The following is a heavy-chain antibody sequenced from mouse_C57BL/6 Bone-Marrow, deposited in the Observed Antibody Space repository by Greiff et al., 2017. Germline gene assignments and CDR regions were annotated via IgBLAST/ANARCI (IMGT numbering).Heavy chain of an antibody. Sequence: VQLQQSGAELVKPGASVKISCKASGYAFSSYWMNWVKQRPGKGLEWIGQIYPGDGDTNYNGKFKGKATLTADKSSSTAYMQLSSLTSEDSAVYFCAREGYGSRYDWFAYWGQGTRVTVSA. CDR2: IYPGDGDT. V-gene: IGHV1-80*01. J-gene: IGHJ3*01. CDR1: GYAFSSYW. CDR3: AREGYGSRYDWFAY. D-gene: IGHD1-1*01.